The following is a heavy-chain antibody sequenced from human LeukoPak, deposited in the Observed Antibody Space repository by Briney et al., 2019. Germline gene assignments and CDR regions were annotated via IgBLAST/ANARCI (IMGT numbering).Heavy chain of an antibody. V-gene: IGHV3-66*01. Sequence: PGGSLRLSCAAAGFTFSNYAMTWVRQAPGRGLEWVSIIHIGNGTYYADSVKGRFTISRDNSKNTLYLQMNSLRAGDTAVYYCARAVAGTHWFDPWGQGTLVIVSS. CDR2: IHIGNGT. D-gene: IGHD6-19*01. CDR3: ARAVAGTHWFDP. CDR1: GFTFSNYA. J-gene: IGHJ5*02.